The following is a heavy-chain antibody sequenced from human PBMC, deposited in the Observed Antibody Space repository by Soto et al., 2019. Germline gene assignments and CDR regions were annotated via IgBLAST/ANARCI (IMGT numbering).Heavy chain of an antibody. CDR1: GGSVSSSSYY. CDR2: TYYSGRT. Sequence: PSETLSLTCTVSGGSVSSSSYYWGWIRQPPGKGLEWIGSTYYSGRTYYSPPLKSRVTISVDTPKNQFSLKVRSVTAADTALYYCASSDAVVVTAPFDYWGQGTLVTVS. D-gene: IGHD2-21*02. CDR3: ASSDAVVVTAPFDY. J-gene: IGHJ4*02. V-gene: IGHV4-39*01.